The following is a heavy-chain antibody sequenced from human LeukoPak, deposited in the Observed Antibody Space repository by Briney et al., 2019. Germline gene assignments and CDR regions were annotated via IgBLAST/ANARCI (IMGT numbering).Heavy chain of an antibody. Sequence: GASVKVSCKASRYTFTGYYMHWVRQAPGQGLEWMGWINPNSGGTNYAQKFQGRVTMTRDTSISTAYMELSRLRSDDTAVYYCAREWGSSSWFNWFDPWGQGTLVTVSS. CDR3: AREWGSSSWFNWFDP. CDR1: RYTFTGYY. CDR2: INPNSGGT. V-gene: IGHV1-2*02. D-gene: IGHD6-13*01. J-gene: IGHJ5*02.